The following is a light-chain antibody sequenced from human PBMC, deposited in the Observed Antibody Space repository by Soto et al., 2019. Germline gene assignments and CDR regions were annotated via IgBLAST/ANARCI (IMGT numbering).Light chain of an antibody. V-gene: IGKV1-5*03. CDR3: QHYNSYSEA. Sequence: DIQMTKSPSTLSGSVGDRVTITCRASQTISSWLAWYQQKPGKAPKLLIYKASTLKRGVPSRFSGSGSGTEFTLTISSLQPDDFATYYCQHYNSYSEAFGQGTKVELK. CDR1: QTISSW. J-gene: IGKJ1*01. CDR2: KAS.